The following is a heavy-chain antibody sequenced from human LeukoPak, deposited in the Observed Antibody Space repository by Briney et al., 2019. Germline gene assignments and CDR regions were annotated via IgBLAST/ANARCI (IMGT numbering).Heavy chain of an antibody. J-gene: IGHJ4*02. V-gene: IGHV3-7*01. D-gene: IGHD6-19*01. CDR3: ARQRGSGCLDY. CDR1: RFTLSNYW. Sequence: GGSLRLYCAASRFTLSNYWMSWVRQAPGKGLEWVANIKQDGSETYYVDSVKGRFTISRDNAKNSLSLQMNSLRAEDTAVYYCARQRGSGCLDYWGQGTLVTVSS. CDR2: IKQDGSET.